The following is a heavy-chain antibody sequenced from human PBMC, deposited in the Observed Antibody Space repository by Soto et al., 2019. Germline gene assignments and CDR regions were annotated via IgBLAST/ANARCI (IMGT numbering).Heavy chain of an antibody. D-gene: IGHD5-18*01. CDR1: GFNFSSYW. J-gene: IGHJ4*02. CDR3: TIPSVDTAMDY. V-gene: IGHV3-7*02. Sequence: GVSMRLSSAASGFNFSSYWMSWVRQAPGKGLEWVANIKQDGSEKYYVDSVKGRFTISRDNAENSLYLQMNSLRAEDTAVYYCTIPSVDTAMDYWGQGTLVTVSS. CDR2: IKQDGSEK.